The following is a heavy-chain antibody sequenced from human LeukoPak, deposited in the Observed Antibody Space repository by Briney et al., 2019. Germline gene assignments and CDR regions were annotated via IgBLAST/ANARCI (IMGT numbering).Heavy chain of an antibody. CDR3: ARRFPRVNPEYYYDSSGYYLDY. D-gene: IGHD3-22*01. Sequence: PETLSLTCAVYGGSFSGYYWNWIRQPPEKGLEWIGEINHSGSTNYNPSLKSRVTISLDTSKNQFSLKVRSVTAADTAVYYCARRFPRVNPEYYYDSSGYYLDYWGQGTLVTVSS. J-gene: IGHJ4*02. CDR1: GGSFSGYY. V-gene: IGHV4-34*01. CDR2: INHSGST.